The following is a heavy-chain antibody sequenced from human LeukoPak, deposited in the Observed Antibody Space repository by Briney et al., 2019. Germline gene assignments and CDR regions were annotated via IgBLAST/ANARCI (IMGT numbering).Heavy chain of an antibody. D-gene: IGHD4-17*01. Sequence: PSGTLSLTCAVYGGSFSGYYWSWIRQPPGKGLEWIGEINHSGSTNYNPSLKSRVTISVDTSKNQFSLKLRSVTAADTAVYYCARDPTTVTSIFDSWGQGILVTVSS. CDR1: GGSFSGYY. V-gene: IGHV4-34*01. J-gene: IGHJ4*02. CDR3: ARDPTTVTSIFDS. CDR2: INHSGST.